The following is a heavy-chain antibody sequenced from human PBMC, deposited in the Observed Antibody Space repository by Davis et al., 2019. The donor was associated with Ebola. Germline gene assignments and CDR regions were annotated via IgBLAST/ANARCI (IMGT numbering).Heavy chain of an antibody. CDR3: ALHTGMLL. CDR1: GYTFTSYG. J-gene: IGHJ4*02. Sequence: AASVKVSCKASGYTFTSYGISWVRQAAGQGLEWMGRLIPNSGDTVYAQKFQGRVTVTRNTSITTAYMELSSLRSEDTAVYYCALHTGMLLWGQGTLVTVSS. CDR2: LIPNSGDT. V-gene: IGHV1-8*02. D-gene: IGHD3-16*01.